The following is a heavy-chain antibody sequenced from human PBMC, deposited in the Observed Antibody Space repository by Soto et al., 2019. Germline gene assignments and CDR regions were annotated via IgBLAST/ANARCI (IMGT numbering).Heavy chain of an antibody. V-gene: IGHV3-23*01. D-gene: IGHD4-4*01. CDR2: ISGTGGST. CDR1: GFIFSSYA. Sequence: EVQLLESGGGLVQPGGSLRLSCAASGFIFSSYAMSWVRQAPGKGLEWVSTISGTGGSTYYPDSVKGRFTISRDNSKNTVYLQMNSLRAEDTDVYYCAKATVTPKYFYYWGQGTLVTVSS. J-gene: IGHJ4*02. CDR3: AKATVTPKYFYY.